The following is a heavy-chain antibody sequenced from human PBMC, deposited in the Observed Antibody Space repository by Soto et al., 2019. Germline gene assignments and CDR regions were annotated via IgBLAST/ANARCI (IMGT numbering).Heavy chain of an antibody. J-gene: IGHJ2*01. D-gene: IGHD2-21*01. CDR2: ISSSSSYI. V-gene: IGHV3-21*01. CDR1: GFTFSSYS. CDR3: ARGGNSRRYGYFDL. Sequence: GGSLRLSCAASGFTFSSYSMNWVRQAPGKGLEWVSSISSSSSYIYYADSVKGRFTISRDNAKNSLYLQMNSLRAEDTAVYYCARGGNSRRYGYFDLWGRGTLVTVSS.